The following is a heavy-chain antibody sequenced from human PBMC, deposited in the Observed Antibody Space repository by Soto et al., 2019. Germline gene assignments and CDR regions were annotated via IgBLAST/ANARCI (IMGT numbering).Heavy chain of an antibody. Sequence: GASVKVSCKASGYTFTSYYIHWVRQAPGQGLEWMGIINPSGGSTSYAQKFQGRVTMTRDTSTSTVYMELSSLRSEDTAVYYCARAFDIVVVVAGDAFDIWGQGTMVT. CDR2: INPSGGST. D-gene: IGHD2-15*01. J-gene: IGHJ3*02. CDR1: GYTFTSYY. V-gene: IGHV1-46*01. CDR3: ARAFDIVVVVAGDAFDI.